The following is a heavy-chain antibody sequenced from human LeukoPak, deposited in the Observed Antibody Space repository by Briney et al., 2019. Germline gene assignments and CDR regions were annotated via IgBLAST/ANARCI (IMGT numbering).Heavy chain of an antibody. D-gene: IGHD4-17*01. CDR2: IYHSGRS. J-gene: IGHJ3*02. CDR3: ARSLRYDAFDI. CDR1: GDSISNGVKY. V-gene: IGHV4-31*03. Sequence: SETLSLTCTVSGDSISNGVKYWSWIRQHPGRGLEWIGYIYHSGRSYYNPSLKSRITMSVDTSKNQFSLKLSSVTAADTAVYYCARSLRYDAFDIWGQGTMVTVSS.